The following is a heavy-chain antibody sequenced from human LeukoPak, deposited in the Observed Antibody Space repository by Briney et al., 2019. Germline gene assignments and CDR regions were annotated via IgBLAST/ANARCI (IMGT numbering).Heavy chain of an antibody. J-gene: IGHJ4*02. Sequence: QPGRSLRLSCTASGFTFGDYAMSWVRQAPGKGLEWVGFIRSKAYGGTTEYAASVKGRFTISRDDSKSIAYLQMNSLKTEDTAVYYCTRAKITMVRGAPDYWGQGTLVTVSS. CDR2: IRSKAYGGTT. D-gene: IGHD3-10*01. CDR1: GFTFGDYA. CDR3: TRAKITMVRGAPDY. V-gene: IGHV3-49*04.